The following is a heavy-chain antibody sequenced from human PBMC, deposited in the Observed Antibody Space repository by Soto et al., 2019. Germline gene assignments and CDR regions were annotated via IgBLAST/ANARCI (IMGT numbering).Heavy chain of an antibody. Sequence: QVQLVQSGTEVKKPGSSVKVSCKASGGSVSSYGISWVRQTPGQGLEWVGTLIPISGKTDYAKKFQGRVTLTASESTKTIYMQLLILRSEDTGVYYCASDGEAGCSRVTCYVGPVGYYYYGMDVWGQGATVSISS. CDR3: ASDGEAGCSRVTCYVGPVGYYYYGMDV. CDR2: LIPISGKT. D-gene: IGHD2-2*01. CDR1: GGSVSSYG. J-gene: IGHJ6*02. V-gene: IGHV1-69*18.